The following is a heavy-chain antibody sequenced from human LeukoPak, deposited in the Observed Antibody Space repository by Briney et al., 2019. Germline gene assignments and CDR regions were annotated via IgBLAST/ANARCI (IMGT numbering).Heavy chain of an antibody. D-gene: IGHD1-26*01. V-gene: IGHV3-23*01. CDR1: GCTFSSYA. Sequence: GGSLRLSCAASGCTFSSYAMSWVRQAPGKGLEWVSAIRGSGGGGSTYYADSVKGRFTISRDNSKNTLYLQMNSLRAEDTAVYYCASLGATFDYWGQGTLVTVSS. CDR2: IRGSGGGGST. CDR3: ASLGATFDY. J-gene: IGHJ4*02.